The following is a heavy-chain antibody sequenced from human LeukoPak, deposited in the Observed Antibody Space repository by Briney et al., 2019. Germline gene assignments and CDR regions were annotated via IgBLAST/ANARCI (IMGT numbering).Heavy chain of an antibody. CDR2: IKQDGSEK. Sequence: GGSLRLSCAASGFTFSSYWMDWVRQAPGKGLEWVANIKQDGSEKYYVDSVKGRFTISRDNAKNSLYLQMNSLRADDTAVYYCARDRDRYTFDYWGQGALVTVSS. CDR3: ARDRDRYTFDY. V-gene: IGHV3-7*01. CDR1: GFTFSSYW. D-gene: IGHD3-16*02. J-gene: IGHJ4*02.